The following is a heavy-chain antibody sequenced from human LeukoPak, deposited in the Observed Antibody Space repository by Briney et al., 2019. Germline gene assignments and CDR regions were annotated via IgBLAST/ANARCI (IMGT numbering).Heavy chain of an antibody. Sequence: PGGSLRLSCAASGFTVSSNYMSWVRQAPGKGLDWVSVIYSGGSTYYADSVKGRFTISRDNSKNTLYLQMNSLRAEDTAVYYCARYMILGFFFDYWGQGTLVTVSS. CDR2: IYSGGST. V-gene: IGHV3-53*01. J-gene: IGHJ4*02. CDR1: GFTVSSNY. CDR3: ARYMILGFFFDY. D-gene: IGHD3/OR15-3a*01.